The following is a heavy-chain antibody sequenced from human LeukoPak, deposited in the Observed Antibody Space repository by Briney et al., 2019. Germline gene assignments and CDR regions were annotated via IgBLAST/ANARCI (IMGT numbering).Heavy chain of an antibody. D-gene: IGHD1-26*01. Sequence: GGSLRLSCAASGFTFSSYAMHWVRQAPGKGLVWVSRINSDGSSTSYADSVKGPFTISRDNAKNTLYLQMNSLRAEDTAVYYCARDSGLDAFDIWGQGTMVTVSS. V-gene: IGHV3-74*01. CDR3: ARDSGLDAFDI. J-gene: IGHJ3*02. CDR2: INSDGSST. CDR1: GFTFSSYA.